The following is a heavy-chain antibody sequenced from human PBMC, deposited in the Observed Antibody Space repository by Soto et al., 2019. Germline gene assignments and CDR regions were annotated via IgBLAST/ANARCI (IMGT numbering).Heavy chain of an antibody. J-gene: IGHJ4*02. CDR3: ARVSMTNPDY. D-gene: IGHD3-22*01. V-gene: IGHV1-8*02. Sequence: GASVKVSCKASGGTFSSYAINWVRQATGQGLEWMGWMNPNSGNTGYAQKFQGRVTMTRNTSISTAYMELSSLRSEDTAVYYCARVSMTNPDYWGQGTLVTVSS. CDR1: GGTFSSYA. CDR2: MNPNSGNT.